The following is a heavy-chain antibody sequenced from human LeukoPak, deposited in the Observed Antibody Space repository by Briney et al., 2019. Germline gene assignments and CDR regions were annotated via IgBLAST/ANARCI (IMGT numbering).Heavy chain of an antibody. CDR3: ARDMVYYFDY. CDR1: GGSFSGYY. J-gene: IGHJ4*02. Sequence: SETLSLTCAVYGGSFSGYYWSWIRQPPGKGLEWIGEINHSGSTNYNPSLKSRVTISVDTSKNQFSLKLSSVTAADTAVYYCARDMVYYFDYWGQGTLVTVSS. V-gene: IGHV4-34*01. CDR2: INHSGST. D-gene: IGHD2-8*01.